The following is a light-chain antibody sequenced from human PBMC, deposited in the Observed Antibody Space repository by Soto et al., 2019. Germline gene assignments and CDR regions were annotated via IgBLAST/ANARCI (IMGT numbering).Light chain of an antibody. Sequence: QSVLTQPASVSGSPGQSITISCTGTSSDVGSYTLVSWYQQHPGKAPKLMIYEGSRRPSGVSDRFSGSKSGNTASLTVSGLQAEDEADYYCSSYAGSNAWVFGGGTKVTVL. J-gene: IGLJ3*02. CDR2: EGS. V-gene: IGLV2-14*02. CDR3: SSYAGSNAWV. CDR1: SSDVGSYTL.